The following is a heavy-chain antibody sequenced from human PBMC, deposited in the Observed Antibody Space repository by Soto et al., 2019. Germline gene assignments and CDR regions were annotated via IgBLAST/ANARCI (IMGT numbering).Heavy chain of an antibody. D-gene: IGHD2-21*01. CDR1: GFTFSDYY. CDR2: ISPKGTYR. Sequence: QVQLVESGGGLVKPGGSLRLSCATSGFTFSDYYMSWIRQAPGKGLEFVSYISPKGTYRTYADSVKGRFTLSRDNAKNSLYLQVNSLRAEDTAVYYCSRGGGGGLFDLWGQGTFVTVSS. J-gene: IGHJ5*02. CDR3: SRGGGGGLFDL. V-gene: IGHV3-11*06.